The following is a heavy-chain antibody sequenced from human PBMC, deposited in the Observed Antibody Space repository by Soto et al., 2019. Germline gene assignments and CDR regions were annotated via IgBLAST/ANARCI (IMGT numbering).Heavy chain of an antibody. V-gene: IGHV3-33*01. CDR3: ARVPPESSSTAEYFQH. D-gene: IGHD6-13*01. CDR2: IWYDGSNK. Sequence: QVQLVESGGGVVQPGRSLRLSCAASGFTFSSYGMHWVRQAPGKGLEWVAVIWYDGSNKYYPDSVKGRFTISRDNSKNTLYLQMNSLRAEDTAAYYSARVPPESSSTAEYFQHWGQGTLVTVSA. CDR1: GFTFSSYG. J-gene: IGHJ1*01.